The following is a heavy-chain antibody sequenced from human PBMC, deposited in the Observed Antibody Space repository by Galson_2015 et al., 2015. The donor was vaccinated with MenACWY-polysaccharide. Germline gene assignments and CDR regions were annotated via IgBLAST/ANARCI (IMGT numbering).Heavy chain of an antibody. D-gene: IGHD3-16*01. Sequence: PALVKPTQTLTLTCTFSGFSLSTTEVGVGWIRQSPGKALEWLAVIYWDGDNRYSPSLRSRLTVTKDTSKNQVVLTMTNMDPVDTATCYCAHVMITFGGVIGDDAFDVWGQGTMVTVSS. CDR2: IYWDGDN. V-gene: IGHV2-5*02. CDR1: GFSLSTTEVG. CDR3: AHVMITFGGVIGDDAFDV. J-gene: IGHJ3*01.